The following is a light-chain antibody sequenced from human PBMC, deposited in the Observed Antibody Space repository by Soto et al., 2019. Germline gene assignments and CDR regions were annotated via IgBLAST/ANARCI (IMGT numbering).Light chain of an antibody. CDR2: SAS. CDR1: QGIGTF. J-gene: IGKJ1*01. CDR3: QRYDSAPQT. V-gene: IGKV1-27*01. Sequence: DIQMTQSPSSLSASTGXXVTITCRASQGIGTFLAWYQQKPGKVPKLLIDSASTLQSGVTSRFSGSGSGTDFTLTISRLQPDDGATYFCQRYDSAPQTFGQGTKVEIK.